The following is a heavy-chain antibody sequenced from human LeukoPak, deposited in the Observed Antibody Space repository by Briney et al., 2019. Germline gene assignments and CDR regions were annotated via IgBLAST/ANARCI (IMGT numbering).Heavy chain of an antibody. CDR1: ESTFTGYY. J-gene: IGHJ5*02. CDR3: AREGTTTMSGWFDP. V-gene: IGHV1-2*02. CDR2: INPNSGGT. Sequence: ASVKVSCKASESTFTGYYMHWVRQAPGQGLEWMGWINPNSGGTNYAQKFQGGVTMTRDTSISTAYMELSRLRSDDTAVYYCAREGTTTMSGWFDPWGQGTLVTVSS. D-gene: IGHD2/OR15-2a*01.